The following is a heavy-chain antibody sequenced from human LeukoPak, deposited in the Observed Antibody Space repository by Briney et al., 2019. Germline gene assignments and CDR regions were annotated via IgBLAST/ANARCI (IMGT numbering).Heavy chain of an antibody. CDR2: IYTSGST. CDR3: ARGLWFGESDFDY. Sequence: PSETLSLTCTVSGGSISSGSYYWSWIRQPAGKGLEWIGRIYTSGSTNYNPSLKSRVTISVDTSKNQFSLKLSSVTAADTAVYYCARGLWFGESDFDYWGQGTLVTVSS. V-gene: IGHV4-61*02. D-gene: IGHD3-10*01. CDR1: GGSISSGSYY. J-gene: IGHJ4*02.